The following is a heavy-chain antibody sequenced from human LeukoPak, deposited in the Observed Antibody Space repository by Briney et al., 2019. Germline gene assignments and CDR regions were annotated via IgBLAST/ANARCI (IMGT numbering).Heavy chain of an antibody. V-gene: IGHV1-24*01. CDR3: ARSEIAAAETGDYYYMDV. CDR1: GYTLTELA. D-gene: IGHD6-13*01. Sequence: ASVKVSCKVSGYTLTELAMHWVRQAPGKGLEWMGGFDHEDGETVYAQKFQGRVTMSEDTSTDTAFMELSSLRSEDMAVYYCARSEIAAAETGDYYYMDVWGKGTTVTVSS. CDR2: FDHEDGET. J-gene: IGHJ6*03.